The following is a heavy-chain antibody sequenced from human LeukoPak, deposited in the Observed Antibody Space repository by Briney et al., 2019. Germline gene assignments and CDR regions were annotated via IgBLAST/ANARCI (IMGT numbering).Heavy chain of an antibody. CDR3: ARADSVPAGDYHYWYMDV. D-gene: IGHD2-2*01. Sequence: ASVKVSFKSAAYTFTVYFMHWVRQHPRQGLQWMGWTNPNTGGTDYAQKFQGRVTMTRDTSISTVYMELRSLRSDDAAVYYCARADSVPAGDYHYWYMDVWGKGTTVTVSS. CDR2: TNPNTGGT. CDR1: AYTFTVYF. V-gene: IGHV1-2*02. J-gene: IGHJ6*03.